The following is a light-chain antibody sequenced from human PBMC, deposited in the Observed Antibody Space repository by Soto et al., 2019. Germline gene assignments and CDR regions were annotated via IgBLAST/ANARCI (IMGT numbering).Light chain of an antibody. J-gene: IGKJ1*01. CDR3: QQSFSTPRT. Sequence: DIQMTQSPSSQSASVDDRVTITCRASQSINSYLNWYQQKPGKAPKLLIYAASSLQSGVPSRFSGSGSETDFTLTISSLQPDDFATYYCQQSFSTPRTFGQGTRVEI. CDR2: AAS. CDR1: QSINSY. V-gene: IGKV1-39*01.